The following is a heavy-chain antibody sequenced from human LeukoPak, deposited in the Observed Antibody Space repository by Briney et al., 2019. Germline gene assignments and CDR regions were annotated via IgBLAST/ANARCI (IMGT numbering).Heavy chain of an antibody. V-gene: IGHV4-38-2*02. CDR3: ARVGTGANFDY. J-gene: IGHJ4*02. Sequence: SETLSLTCTVSGYSISSGYYWGWIRQPPGKGLEWIGRIYHSGSTYSNPSHKSRVTISVDTSKNQVSLKLSSVTAADTAVYYCARVGTGANFDYWGQGTLVTVSS. D-gene: IGHD3/OR15-3a*01. CDR1: GYSISSGYY. CDR2: IYHSGST.